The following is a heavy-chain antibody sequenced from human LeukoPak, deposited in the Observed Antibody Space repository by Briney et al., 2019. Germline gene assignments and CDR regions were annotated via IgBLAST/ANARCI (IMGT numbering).Heavy chain of an antibody. Sequence: SETLSLTCAVYGGSFSGYYWSWIRQPPGKGLEWIGEINHSGSTNYSPSLKSRVTISVDTSKNQFSLKLSSVTAADTAVYYCARNYDYGDYGGFDYWGQGTLVTVSS. CDR3: ARNYDYGDYGGFDY. J-gene: IGHJ4*02. D-gene: IGHD4-17*01. V-gene: IGHV4-34*01. CDR1: GGSFSGYY. CDR2: INHSGST.